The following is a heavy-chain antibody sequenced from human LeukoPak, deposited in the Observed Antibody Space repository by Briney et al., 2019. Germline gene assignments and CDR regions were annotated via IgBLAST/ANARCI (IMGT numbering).Heavy chain of an antibody. J-gene: IGHJ4*02. Sequence: GGSLRLSCAASGFTFNNYAMSWVRQAPGKGLEWLSGVSPPGGGTYYADSVKGRFTISRDDSKNTLSLQMNSLRVEDTAVYYCARDLAWGAFDSWGQGTLVTVSS. CDR1: GFTFNNYA. V-gene: IGHV3-23*01. CDR3: ARDLAWGAFDS. D-gene: IGHD7-27*01. CDR2: VSPPGGGT.